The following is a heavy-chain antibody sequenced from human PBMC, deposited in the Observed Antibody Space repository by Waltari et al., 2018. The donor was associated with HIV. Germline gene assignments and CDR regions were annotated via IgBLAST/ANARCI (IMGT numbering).Heavy chain of an antibody. Sequence: EVQLVESGGGLVKPGGSLRLSCAASGFTFSSYTMNWVRQAPGKGREWVSSSTSDSGSTYYADSVQGRFTISRDNARNSLYLQMNSLRAEDTAVYYCASLTPITMIRGAYFYYGMDVWGQGTTVTVSS. CDR3: ASLTPITMIRGAYFYYGMDV. CDR2: STSDSGST. D-gene: IGHD3-10*01. CDR1: GFTFSSYT. V-gene: IGHV3-21*01. J-gene: IGHJ6*02.